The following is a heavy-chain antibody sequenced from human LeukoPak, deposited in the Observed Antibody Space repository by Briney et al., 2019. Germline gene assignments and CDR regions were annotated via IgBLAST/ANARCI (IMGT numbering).Heavy chain of an antibody. D-gene: IGHD4-17*01. CDR2: LYPSGTT. CDR1: GGSIGSGDRS. CDR3: ARRSYGLSLDY. Sequence: SETLSLTCGVSGGSIGSGDRSWSWIRQPPGKGLEWIGFLYPSGTTYYNPSLKSRVTISVDTSKNQFSLKLSSVTAADTAVYYCARRSYGLSLDYWGQGTLVTVSS. J-gene: IGHJ4*02. V-gene: IGHV4-30-2*01.